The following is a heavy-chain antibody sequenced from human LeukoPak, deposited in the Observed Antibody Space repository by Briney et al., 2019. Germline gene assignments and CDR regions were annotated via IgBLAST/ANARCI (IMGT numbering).Heavy chain of an antibody. Sequence: ASVKVSCKASGYTFTSYDINWVRQATGQGLEWMGWMNSNSGNTGYAQKFQGRVTMTRNTSISTAYMELSSLRSEYTAVYYCARGHQLDLEDYWGQGTLVTVSS. CDR2: MNSNSGNT. J-gene: IGHJ4*02. V-gene: IGHV1-8*01. CDR3: ARGHQLDLEDY. D-gene: IGHD1-7*01. CDR1: GYTFTSYD.